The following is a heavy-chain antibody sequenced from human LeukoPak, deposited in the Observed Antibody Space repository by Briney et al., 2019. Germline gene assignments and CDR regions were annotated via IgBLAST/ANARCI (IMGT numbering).Heavy chain of an antibody. J-gene: IGHJ6*02. CDR1: GGSFSGYY. D-gene: IGHD5-12*01. CDR3: ARISGYNFYYYYGMDV. V-gene: IGHV4-34*01. CDR2: INHSGST. Sequence: PSETLSLTCAVYGGSFSGYYWSWIRQPPGKGLEWIGEINHSGSTNYNPSLKSRVTISVDTSKNQFSLKLSSVTAADTAVYYCARISGYNFYYYYGMDVWGQGTTATVSS.